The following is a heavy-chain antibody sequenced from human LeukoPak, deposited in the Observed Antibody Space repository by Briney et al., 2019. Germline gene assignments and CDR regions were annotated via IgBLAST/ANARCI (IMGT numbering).Heavy chain of an antibody. J-gene: IGHJ4*02. CDR3: VRGRPY. V-gene: IGHV3-7*05. CDR2: INQDGSDH. Sequence: GGSLRLSCTVSGCTFSSYWINWVRQAPGKGPEWVASINQDGSDHYYVDSVKGRFNISRDNAKDSLYLQMSSLRVEDTAVYYCVRGRPYWGQGTLVTVSS. CDR1: GCTFSSYW.